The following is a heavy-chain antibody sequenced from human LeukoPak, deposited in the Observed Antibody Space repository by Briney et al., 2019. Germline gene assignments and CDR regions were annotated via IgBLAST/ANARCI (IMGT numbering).Heavy chain of an antibody. CDR2: INHSGST. CDR1: GGSFSGYY. V-gene: IGHV4-34*01. Sequence: SETLSLTRAVYGGSFSGYYWSWIRQPPGKGLEWIGEINHSGSTNYNPSLKSRVTISVDTSKNQFSLKLSSVTAADTAVYYCARRFLEKRKLNFDYWGQGTLVTVSS. D-gene: IGHD3-3*01. CDR3: ARRFLEKRKLNFDY. J-gene: IGHJ4*02.